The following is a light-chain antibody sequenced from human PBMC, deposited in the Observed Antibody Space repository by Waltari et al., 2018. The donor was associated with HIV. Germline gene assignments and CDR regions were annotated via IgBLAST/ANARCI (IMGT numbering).Light chain of an antibody. CDR1: SSNIGAGYD. Sequence: QSVLTQPPSVSGAPGQRVTISCTGSSSNIGAGYDVHWYQQLPGTAPKLLIHAISNRPSGVPDRFSGSKSGSSASLAITGLQAEDEAHYYCQSFDSSLTTSGVIFGGGTKLTVL. CDR2: AIS. CDR3: QSFDSSLTTSGVI. V-gene: IGLV1-40*01. J-gene: IGLJ2*01.